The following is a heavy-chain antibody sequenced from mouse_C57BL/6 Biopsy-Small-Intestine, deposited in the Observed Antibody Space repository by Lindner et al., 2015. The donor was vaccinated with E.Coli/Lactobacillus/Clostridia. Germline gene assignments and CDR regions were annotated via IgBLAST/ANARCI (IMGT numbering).Heavy chain of an antibody. CDR3: AKDREPYSTAWYYPDY. D-gene: IGHD2-5*01. J-gene: IGHJ4*01. Sequence: SVTVSCKASGYTFKNYGISWVRQAPGQGLEWMGWISANNDNTDYAQKFQDRVTLTTDTSTSTAYMEVRTLRSDDTAVYYCAKDREPYSTAWYYPDYWGQGTLVTVSS. CDR1: GYTFKNYG. CDR2: ISANNDNT. V-gene: IGHV1-7*01.